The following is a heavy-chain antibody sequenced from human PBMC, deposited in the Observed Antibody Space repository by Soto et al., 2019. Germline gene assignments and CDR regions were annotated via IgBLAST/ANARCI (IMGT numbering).Heavy chain of an antibody. Sequence: QVQLVESGGGVVQPGRSLRLSCVASGFTFSSYGMHWVRQAPGKGLEWVAVIWYDGSNKYYADSVKGRFTISRDNSKNTLYLQMNSLRAEDTAVYYCARDSDYGGNSGGGWFDPWGQGTLVTVSS. J-gene: IGHJ5*02. D-gene: IGHD4-17*01. CDR1: GFTFSSYG. CDR2: IWYDGSNK. CDR3: ARDSDYGGNSGGGWFDP. V-gene: IGHV3-33*01.